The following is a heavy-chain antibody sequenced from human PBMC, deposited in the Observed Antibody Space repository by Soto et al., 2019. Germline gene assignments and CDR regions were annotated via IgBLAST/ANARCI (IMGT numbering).Heavy chain of an antibody. V-gene: IGHV1-18*01. D-gene: IGHD3-10*01. CDR1: GYTFTSYG. CDR3: ARLGMRLWFGELLDYYYYGMDV. CDR2: TSAYNGNT. J-gene: IGHJ6*02. Sequence: ASVKVSCKASGYTFTSYGISWVRQAPGQGLEWMGWTSAYNGNTNYAQKLQGRVTMTTDTSTSTAYMELRSLRSDDTAVYYCARLGMRLWFGELLDYYYYGMDVWGQGTTVTVSS.